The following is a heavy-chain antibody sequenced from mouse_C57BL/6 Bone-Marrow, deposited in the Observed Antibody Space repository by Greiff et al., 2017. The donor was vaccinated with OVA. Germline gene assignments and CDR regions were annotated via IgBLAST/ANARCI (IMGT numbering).Heavy chain of an antibody. CDR2: IAPSDSYI. CDR1: GYTFTNYW. CDR3: AHYCSGLYVHY. Sequence: VQLQQSGAELVRPGTSVKLSCKASGYTFTNYWMHWVKQRPGQGLEWIGVIAPSDSYINYNQKFKGRATLTVDTSSSTAYMHLSSLTSEDSAVYYCAHYCSGLYVHYWGQGTALTVS. D-gene: IGHD6-1*01. V-gene: IGHV1-59*01. J-gene: IGHJ2*01.